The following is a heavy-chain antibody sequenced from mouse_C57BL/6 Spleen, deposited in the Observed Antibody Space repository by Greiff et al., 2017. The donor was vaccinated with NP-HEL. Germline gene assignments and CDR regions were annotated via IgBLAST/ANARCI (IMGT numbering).Heavy chain of an antibody. CDR1: GFSFTSYG. V-gene: IGHV2-2*01. J-gene: IGHJ1*03. D-gene: IGHD2-1*01. Sequence: QVQLQQSGPGLVQPSQSLSITCTVSGFSFTSYGVHWVRQYPGKGLEWLGVIWSGGSTDYNAAFISRLSITKDNSKSQVFFKMNSRQADDTAIYYCARRDGNYGYFDVWGTGTTVTVSS. CDR3: ARRDGNYGYFDV. CDR2: IWSGGST.